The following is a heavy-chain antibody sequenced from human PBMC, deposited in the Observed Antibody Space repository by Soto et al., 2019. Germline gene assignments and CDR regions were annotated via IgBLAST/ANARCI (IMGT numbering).Heavy chain of an antibody. CDR2: IYYSGST. Sequence: QLQLQESGPGLVKPSETLSLTCTVSGGSISSSSYYWGWIRQPPGKGLEWIGSIYYSGSTYYNPSLKSRVTISVDTSKNQCSLKLSSVHAADTAVYYCARHGFRGSRSYVLQYYYYGMDVGGKGPTVTVSS. D-gene: IGHD6-13*01. V-gene: IGHV4-39*01. CDR3: ARHGFRGSRSYVLQYYYYGMDV. CDR1: GGSISSSSYY. J-gene: IGHJ6*04.